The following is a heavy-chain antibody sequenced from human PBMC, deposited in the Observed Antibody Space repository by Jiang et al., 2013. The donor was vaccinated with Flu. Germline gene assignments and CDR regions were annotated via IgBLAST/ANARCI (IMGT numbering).Heavy chain of an antibody. CDR2: IYYSGST. J-gene: IGHJ6*02. CDR1: GGSVSSGSYY. CDR3: ARDGYGMDV. V-gene: IGHV4-61*01. Sequence: LLKPSETLSLTCTVSGGSVSSGSYYWSWIRQPPGKGLEWIGYIYYSGSTNYNPSLKSRVTISVDTSKNQFSLKLSSVTAADTAVYYCARDGYGMDVWGQGTTVTVSS.